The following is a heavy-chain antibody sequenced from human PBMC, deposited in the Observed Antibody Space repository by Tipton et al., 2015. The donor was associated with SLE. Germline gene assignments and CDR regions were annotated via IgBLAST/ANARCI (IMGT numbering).Heavy chain of an antibody. V-gene: IGHV1-18*01. J-gene: IGHJ4*02. CDR2: ISAYNDNT. CDR1: GYTFTSYD. CDR3: ARLRSRITIFGVVITAVDY. D-gene: IGHD3-3*01. Sequence: QVQLVQSGAEVKKPGASVKVSCKASGYTFTSYDISWVRQAPGQGLEWMGWISAYNDNTNYVQKLQGRVTMTTHTSTSTAYMELRSLRSDDTAVYYCARLRSRITIFGVVITAVDYWGQGALVTVAS.